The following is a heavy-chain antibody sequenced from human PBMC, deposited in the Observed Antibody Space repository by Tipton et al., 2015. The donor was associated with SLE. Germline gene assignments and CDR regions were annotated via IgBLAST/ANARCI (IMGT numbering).Heavy chain of an antibody. CDR1: GGSISSSTYY. CDR2: IYYSGST. D-gene: IGHD4-17*01. Sequence: TLSLTCTVSGGSISSSTYYWGWIRQSPGKGLEWIGSIYYSGSTYYNPSLKSRVTISVDTSKNQFSLKLSSVTAADTAVYYCARGTTADYWGQGTLVTVSS. CDR3: ARGTTADY. J-gene: IGHJ4*02. V-gene: IGHV4-39*07.